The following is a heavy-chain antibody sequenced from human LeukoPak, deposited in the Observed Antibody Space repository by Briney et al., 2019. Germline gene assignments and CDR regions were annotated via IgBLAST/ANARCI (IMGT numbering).Heavy chain of an antibody. CDR3: ARDGLYSNGYSYFDY. CDR1: GGSFSDYH. CDR2: VYASGYS. J-gene: IGHJ4*02. Sequence: SETLSLTCTVSGGSFSDYHRSWIRQPAGKRLEWIARVYASGYSNYNPSLRRRVSMSLDTSKKQLSLRLSSVTAADTAVYYCARDGLYSNGYSYFDYCGQGTLVTVSP. D-gene: IGHD3-22*01. V-gene: IGHV4-4*07.